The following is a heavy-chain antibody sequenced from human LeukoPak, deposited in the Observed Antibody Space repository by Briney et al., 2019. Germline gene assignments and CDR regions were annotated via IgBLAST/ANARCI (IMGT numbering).Heavy chain of an antibody. CDR3: ARGRPTDYYVISGFYAFDI. CDR1: GGTFSSYA. V-gene: IGHV1-69*04. CDR2: IIPIFGIA. J-gene: IGHJ3*02. D-gene: IGHD3-22*01. Sequence: SVKVSCKASGGTFSSYAISWVRQAPGQGLEWMGRIIPIFGIANYAQKFQGRVTTTADKSTSTAYMELSSLRSEVTAVYYCARGRPTDYYVISGFYAFDIWGQGTMVTVSS.